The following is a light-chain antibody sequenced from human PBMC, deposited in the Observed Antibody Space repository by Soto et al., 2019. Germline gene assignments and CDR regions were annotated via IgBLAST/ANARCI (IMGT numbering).Light chain of an antibody. CDR1: DSGTKS. CDR3: QVWDVSSDHVL. Sequence: SYELTQPPSVSVAPGETATITCGGYDSGTKSVHWYQQKPGQAPVLVIYYNSDRPSGIAERFSGSKSGNTATLTITTVEAGDEADFYCQVWDVSSDHVLFGGGTKLTVL. CDR2: YNS. J-gene: IGLJ2*01. V-gene: IGLV3-21*04.